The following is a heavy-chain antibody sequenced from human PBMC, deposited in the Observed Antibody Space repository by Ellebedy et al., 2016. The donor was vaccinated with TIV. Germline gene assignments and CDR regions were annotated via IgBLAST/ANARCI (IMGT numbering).Heavy chain of an antibody. V-gene: IGHV1-3*01. D-gene: IGHD1-1*01. CDR2: IHAGNGNT. CDR3: ARAYLATAESTGWWFDP. J-gene: IGHJ5*02. CDR1: GYTFSTYA. Sequence: AASVKVSCKASGYTFSTYAIHWVRQAPGQRLDWMGWIHAGNGNTRYSQRFQGRVTITRDTSASTAYMELSSLNSEDTAVYYCARAYLATAESTGWWFDPWGQGTLVTVSS.